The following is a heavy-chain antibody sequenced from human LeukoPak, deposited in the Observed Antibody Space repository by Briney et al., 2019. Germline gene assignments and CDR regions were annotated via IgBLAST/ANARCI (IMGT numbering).Heavy chain of an antibody. Sequence: PGGSLRLSCAASGFTFSSYSMNWVRQAPGKGLEWVSYISSSSSTIYYADSVKGRFTISRDNAKNSLYLQMNSLRAGDTAVYYCVRGLTLKLNWFDPWGQGTLVTVSS. J-gene: IGHJ5*02. CDR3: VRGLTLKLNWFDP. V-gene: IGHV3-48*04. D-gene: IGHD1-14*01. CDR1: GFTFSSYS. CDR2: ISSSSSTI.